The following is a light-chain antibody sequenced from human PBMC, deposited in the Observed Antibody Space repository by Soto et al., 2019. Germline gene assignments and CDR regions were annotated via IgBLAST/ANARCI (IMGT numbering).Light chain of an antibody. J-gene: IGLJ1*01. CDR2: AVS. Sequence: QSALTQPASVSGSPGQSITISCTGTSSDVGNYDYVSWYQQYPGKAPRLMIYAVSRRPSGVSNRFSGSKSGNTASLTISELQAEDEADYYCTSYTPSSTYVFGTGTKLTVL. CDR3: TSYTPSSTYV. V-gene: IGLV2-14*03. CDR1: SSDVGNYDY.